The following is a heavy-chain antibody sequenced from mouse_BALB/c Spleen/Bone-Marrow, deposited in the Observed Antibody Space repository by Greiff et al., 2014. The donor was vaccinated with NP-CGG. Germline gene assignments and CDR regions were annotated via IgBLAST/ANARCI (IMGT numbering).Heavy chain of an antibody. CDR2: IDPEIGNT. J-gene: IGHJ2*01. D-gene: IGHD4-1*01. CDR3: ARLFGTRDFHY. CDR1: GFNIKDYF. Sequence: VQLKESGAELVRPGALVKLSCKASGFNIKDYFMHWVKQRPEQGLEWIGWIDPEIGNTLYDPKFQGKASITADTSSNTAYLQLSSLTSEDTAVYYCARLFGTRDFHYWGQGTTLTVSS. V-gene: IGHV14-1*02.